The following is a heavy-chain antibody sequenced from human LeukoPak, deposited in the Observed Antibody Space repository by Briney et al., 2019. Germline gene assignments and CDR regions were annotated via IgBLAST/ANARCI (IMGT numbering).Heavy chain of an antibody. J-gene: IGHJ4*02. CDR2: ISPHSHTT. V-gene: IGHV1-18*01. CDR3: ARGQSMYY. Sequence: ASVKVSCKASGYTFNNDFISWVRQAPGQGLEWVGWISPHSHTTHYAEKVQGRVTMTTDTSTTTVYMELRSLRSDDTAAYFCARGQSMYYWGQGTPVTVSS. CDR1: GYTFNNDF. D-gene: IGHD2-8*01.